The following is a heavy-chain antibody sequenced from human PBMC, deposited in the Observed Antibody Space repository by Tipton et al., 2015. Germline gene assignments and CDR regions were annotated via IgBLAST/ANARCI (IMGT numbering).Heavy chain of an antibody. CDR3: ARFSYGDYGGFDI. V-gene: IGHV3-23*01. D-gene: IGHD4-17*01. CDR2: IGGSGRRT. CDR1: GLTLSTYA. J-gene: IGHJ3*02. Sequence: SLRLSCAASGLTLSTYAMSWVRQAPGKGLQWVSGIGGSGRRTEYADSVKGRYTISRDNAKNSLYLQMNSLRDEDTAVYYCARFSYGDYGGFDIWGQGTMVTVSS.